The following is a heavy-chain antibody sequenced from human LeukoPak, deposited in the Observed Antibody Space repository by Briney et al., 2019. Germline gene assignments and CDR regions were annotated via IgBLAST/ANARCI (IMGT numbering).Heavy chain of an antibody. V-gene: IGHV1-18*04. CDR3: ATYYCSTTSCYPYFFDY. D-gene: IGHD2-2*01. CDR2: FNPDNGNT. Sequence: ASVKVSCKASGYTFSDYYIHWVRQAPGQGLEWMGWFNPDNGNTKYAQKFQGRVTMTTDTSTSTAHMELRSLRSDDTAVYYCATYYCSTTSCYPYFFDYWGQGTLVTVSS. CDR1: GYTFSDYY. J-gene: IGHJ4*02.